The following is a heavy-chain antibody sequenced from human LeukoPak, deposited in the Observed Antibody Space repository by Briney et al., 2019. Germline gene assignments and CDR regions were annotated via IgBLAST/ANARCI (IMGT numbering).Heavy chain of an antibody. CDR3: ARGRGTRRGSTNLYYYYYMDV. CDR2: INPNSGGT. V-gene: IGHV1-2*02. CDR1: GYTFTGYY. D-gene: IGHD2-2*01. Sequence: ASVKVSCKASGYTFTGYYMHWVRQAPGQGLEWMGWINPNSGGTNYAQKFQGRVTMTRDTSISTAYMELSRLRSDDTAVYYCARGRGTRRGSTNLYYYYYMDVWGKGTTVTISS. J-gene: IGHJ6*03.